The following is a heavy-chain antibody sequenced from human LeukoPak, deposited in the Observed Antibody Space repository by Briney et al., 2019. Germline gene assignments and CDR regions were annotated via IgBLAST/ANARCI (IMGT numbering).Heavy chain of an antibody. V-gene: IGHV4-39*01. D-gene: IGHD5-18*01. J-gene: IGHJ4*02. CDR1: GGSISSSSYY. CDR2: IYYSGST. CDR3: ARGQRFFGYSYGFSYFDY. Sequence: PSETLSLTCTVSGGSISSSSYYWGWIRQPPGKGLEWIVSIYYSGSTYYNPSLKSRVTISVDTSKNQFSLKLSSVTAADTAVYYCARGQRFFGYSYGFSYFDYWGQGTLVTVSS.